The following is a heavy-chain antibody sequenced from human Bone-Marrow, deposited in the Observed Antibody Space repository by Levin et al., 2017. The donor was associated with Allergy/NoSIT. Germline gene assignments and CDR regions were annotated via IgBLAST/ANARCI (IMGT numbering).Heavy chain of an antibody. J-gene: IGHJ6*02. D-gene: IGHD3/OR15-3a*01. CDR1: GYTFTSYD. Sequence: ASVKVSCKASGYTFTSYDIVWVRQATGQGLEWMGWMNPNSGVTVYAQAFQGRVSMTADTTINVAYMELGSLRSEDTAVYYCASPFPWTRYYGMDVWGLGTAVTVSS. V-gene: IGHV1-8*01. CDR2: MNPNSGVT. CDR3: ASPFPWTRYYGMDV.